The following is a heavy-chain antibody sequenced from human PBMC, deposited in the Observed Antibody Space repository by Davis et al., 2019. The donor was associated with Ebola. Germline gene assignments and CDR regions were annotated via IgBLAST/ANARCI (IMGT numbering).Heavy chain of an antibody. CDR2: IYHSGST. D-gene: IGHD4-17*01. CDR3: ASYGATGYFDL. J-gene: IGHJ2*01. V-gene: IGHV4-30-2*01. CDR1: GGSISSGGYS. Sequence: MPSETLSLTCAVSGGSISSGGYSWSWIRQPPGKGLEWIGYIYHSGSTYYNPSLKSRVTISVDRSKNQFSLKLSSVTAADTAVYYCASYGATGYFDLWGRGTLVTVSS.